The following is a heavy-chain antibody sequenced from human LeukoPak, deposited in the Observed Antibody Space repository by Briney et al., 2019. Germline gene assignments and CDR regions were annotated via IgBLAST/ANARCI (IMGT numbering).Heavy chain of an antibody. CDR3: AKFPSSHIVVVVAAT. CDR1: GFTFSSYG. V-gene: IGHV3-23*01. CDR2: LSGSGVNT. Sequence: GGSLRLSCAASGFTFSSYGMSWVRQAPGKGPEWVSALSGSGVNTYYADSVKGRFTISRDNSKHTLYLQMNSLRPEDTAIYYCAKFPSSHIVVVVAATWGQGTLVTVSS. D-gene: IGHD2-15*01. J-gene: IGHJ5*02.